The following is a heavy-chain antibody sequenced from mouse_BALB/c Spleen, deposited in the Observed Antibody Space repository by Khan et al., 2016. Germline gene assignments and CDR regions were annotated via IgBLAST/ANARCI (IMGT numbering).Heavy chain of an antibody. D-gene: IGHD4-1*01. V-gene: IGHV9-3-1*01. Sequence: QIQLVQSGPELKKPGETVKISCKASGYTFTNYGKNWVKQAPGKGLKWMGWINTYTGEPTYADDFKGRFAFSLETSASTAYLQINNLKNEDTATXFCARKNWEYAMDYWGQGTSVTVSS. CDR3: ARKNWEYAMDY. CDR1: GYTFTNYG. J-gene: IGHJ4*01. CDR2: INTYTGEP.